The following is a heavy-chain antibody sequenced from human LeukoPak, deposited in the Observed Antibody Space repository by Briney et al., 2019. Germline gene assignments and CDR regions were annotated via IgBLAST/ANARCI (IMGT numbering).Heavy chain of an antibody. CDR2: ISGSGGST. Sequence: GGSLRLSCAASGFTFSSYAMSWVRQAPGKGLEWVSAISGSGGSTYYADSVKGRFTISRDNSKNTLYLQMNSLRAEDTAVYYCAKVSYYGDYSYYFDYWGQGTLVTVSS. CDR3: AKVSYYGDYSYYFDY. J-gene: IGHJ4*02. CDR1: GFTFSSYA. D-gene: IGHD4-17*01. V-gene: IGHV3-23*01.